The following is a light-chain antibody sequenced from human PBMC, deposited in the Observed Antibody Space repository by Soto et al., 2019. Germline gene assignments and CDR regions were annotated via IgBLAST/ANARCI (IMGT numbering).Light chain of an antibody. Sequence: EIVMTQSPATLSVSTGERATLSCRASQSVSSNLAWYQQKPGQAPRLLIYDASTRATGIPARFSGSGSGTEFTLTISSLQSEDFAVYYCQQYNNWPPLTFGGGTKVEIK. J-gene: IGKJ4*01. CDR1: QSVSSN. CDR2: DAS. V-gene: IGKV3-15*01. CDR3: QQYNNWPPLT.